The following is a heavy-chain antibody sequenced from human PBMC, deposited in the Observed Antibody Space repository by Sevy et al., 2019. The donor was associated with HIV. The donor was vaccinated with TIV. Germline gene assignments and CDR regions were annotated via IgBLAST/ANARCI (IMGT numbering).Heavy chain of an antibody. V-gene: IGHV1-18*01. CDR1: GYTFTSYR. CDR2: ISAHNGDK. D-gene: IGHD2-15*01. J-gene: IGHJ4*02. CDR3: ARAYCSSGSCYSLAY. Sequence: ASVKVSCKASGYTFTSYRINWVRPAPGQGLEWMGWISAHNGDKNYAQKFQGRLTMITDTSTTTAYMELRSLTSDDTAIYYCARAYCSSGSCYSLAYWGQGTLVTVSS.